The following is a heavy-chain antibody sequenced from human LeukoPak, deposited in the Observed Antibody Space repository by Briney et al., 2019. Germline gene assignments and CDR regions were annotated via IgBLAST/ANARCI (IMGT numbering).Heavy chain of an antibody. V-gene: IGHV3-48*03. J-gene: IGHJ5*02. Sequence: GGSLRLSCAASGFTFSSYEMNWVRQAPGKGLQWVSYISNSGSTIYYADSVKGRFTISRDNAKNSLYLQMNSLRAEDTAVYYCAAPGIAVAGTKVDWFDPWGQGTLVTVSS. CDR2: ISNSGSTI. D-gene: IGHD6-19*01. CDR3: AAPGIAVAGTKVDWFDP. CDR1: GFTFSSYE.